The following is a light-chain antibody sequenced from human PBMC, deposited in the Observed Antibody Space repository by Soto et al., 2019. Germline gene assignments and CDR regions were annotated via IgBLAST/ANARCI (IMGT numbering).Light chain of an antibody. Sequence: IQMTQSPSTQSGSVGXXVTIXCRASQTISSWLAWYQQKPGKAPKXXIYKASTLKSGVPSRFSGSGAGTEFTLTISSLQPDDFATYYCQHYNSYSEAFGQGTKVDIK. CDR3: QHYNSYSEA. CDR1: QTISSW. V-gene: IGKV1-5*03. CDR2: KAS. J-gene: IGKJ1*01.